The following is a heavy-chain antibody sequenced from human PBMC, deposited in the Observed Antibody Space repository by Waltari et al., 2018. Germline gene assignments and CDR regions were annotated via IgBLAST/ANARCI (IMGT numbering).Heavy chain of an antibody. Sequence: QVQLVQSGAEVKKPGASVKVSCKVSGYTLPEFSMHWVRQAPGQGLEWMGGFDPEDGETIYAQKFQGRVTMTEDTSTDTAYMELSSLRSEDTAVYYCATEERYCSSTSCPGAFDIWGQGTMVTVSS. CDR2: FDPEDGET. V-gene: IGHV1-24*01. D-gene: IGHD2-2*01. CDR1: GYTLPEFS. CDR3: ATEERYCSSTSCPGAFDI. J-gene: IGHJ3*02.